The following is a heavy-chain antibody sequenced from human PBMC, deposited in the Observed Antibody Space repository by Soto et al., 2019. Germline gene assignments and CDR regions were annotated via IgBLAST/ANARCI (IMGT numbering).Heavy chain of an antibody. J-gene: IGHJ3*02. CDR3: AKDIGPMVRRSGFDM. Sequence: QSGGSLRLSCAASGFTFDDYAMHWVRRSPEKGLEEVAGINWNSGSLVYADSVKGRFTISRDNAGNSLFLEMNSLKTEDTAFYYCAKDIGPMVRRSGFDMWGQGTMVTVSS. D-gene: IGHD3-10*01. CDR1: GFTFDDYA. V-gene: IGHV3-9*01. CDR2: INWNSGSL.